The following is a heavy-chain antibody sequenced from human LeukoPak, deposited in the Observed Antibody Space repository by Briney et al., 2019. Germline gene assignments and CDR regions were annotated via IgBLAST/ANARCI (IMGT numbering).Heavy chain of an antibody. CDR2: IIPIFGTA. CDR1: GGTFSSYA. D-gene: IGHD1-14*01. CDR3: ARNDDARNPYFFDY. V-gene: IGHV1-69*06. Sequence: GSSVKASCKASGGTFSSYAISWVRQAPGQGLEWMGGIIPIFGTANYAQKFQGRVTITADKSTSTAYMELSSLRSEDTAVYYCARNDDARNPYFFDYWGQGTLVTVSS. J-gene: IGHJ4*02.